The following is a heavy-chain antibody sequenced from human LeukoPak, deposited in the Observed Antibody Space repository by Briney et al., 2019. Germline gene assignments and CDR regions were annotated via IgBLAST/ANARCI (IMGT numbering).Heavy chain of an antibody. J-gene: IGHJ4*02. D-gene: IGHD3-9*01. CDR2: INPDSGDT. CDR3: ARGQYYKILTGSFQY. CDR1: GYIFTDYY. Sequence: ASVKVSCKASGYIFTDYYLHWVRQAPGQGLESMGRINPDSGDTNFAQNFQDRVSMTRDTSISTAYMELSRLTSDDTAYYYCARGQYYKILTGSFQYWGQGTLVTVSS. V-gene: IGHV1-2*06.